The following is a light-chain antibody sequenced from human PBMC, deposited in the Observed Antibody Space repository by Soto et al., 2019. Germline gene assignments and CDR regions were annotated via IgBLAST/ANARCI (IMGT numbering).Light chain of an antibody. Sequence: QSVLTQPASVSWSPGQSVTISCTGTSSDVGGYNYVSWYQQHPGKAPKLMIYDVSNRPSGVSNRFSGSKSGNTASLTISGLQAEDEADYYCSSYTSSSTYVFGTGPKVTAL. J-gene: IGLJ1*01. V-gene: IGLV2-14*01. CDR3: SSYTSSSTYV. CDR2: DVS. CDR1: SSDVGGYNY.